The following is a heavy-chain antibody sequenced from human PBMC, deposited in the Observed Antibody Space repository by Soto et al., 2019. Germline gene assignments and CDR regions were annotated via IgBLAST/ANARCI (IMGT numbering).Heavy chain of an antibody. J-gene: IGHJ6*04. Sequence: PGGSLRLSCAASGFTVSRNYVSWVRQAPGNGLAWVSLSYSGGTTDYADSVKGRFTISRDNSKNTRYLQMNSLRAEDTAVYYCARVREAYSNYGMDVWGEGTTVTVSS. V-gene: IGHV3-53*01. CDR3: ARVREAYSNYGMDV. CDR2: SYSGGTT. CDR1: GFTVSRNY.